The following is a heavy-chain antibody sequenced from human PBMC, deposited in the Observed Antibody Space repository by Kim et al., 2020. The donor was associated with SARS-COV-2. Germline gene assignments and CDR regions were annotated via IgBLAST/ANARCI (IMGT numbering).Heavy chain of an antibody. J-gene: IGHJ5*02. CDR3: ARGSGSGSYYSP. V-gene: IGHV1-46*01. D-gene: IGHD3-10*01. Sequence: TYTQKFQDRVTMTRDTSTSTVYMELSSLTSEDTAVYYCARGSGSGSYYSPWGQGTQVTVSS.